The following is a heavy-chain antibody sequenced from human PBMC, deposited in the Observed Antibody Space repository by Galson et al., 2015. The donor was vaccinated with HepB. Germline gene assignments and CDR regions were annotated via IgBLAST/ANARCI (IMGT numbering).Heavy chain of an antibody. V-gene: IGHV3-30*18. J-gene: IGHJ4*02. CDR1: GFTFSSYG. CDR2: ISYDGSNK. D-gene: IGHD2/OR15-2a*01. CDR3: AKGEESRPFDY. Sequence: SLRLSCAASGFTFSSYGMHWVRQAPGKGLEWVAVISYDGSNKYYADSVKGRFTISRDNSKNTLYLQMNSLRAEDTAVYYCAKGEESRPFDYWGQGTLVTVSS.